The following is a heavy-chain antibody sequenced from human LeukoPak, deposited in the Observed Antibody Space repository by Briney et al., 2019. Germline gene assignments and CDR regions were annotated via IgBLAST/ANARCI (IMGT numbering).Heavy chain of an antibody. J-gene: IGHJ6*02. CDR3: AGDPHLRYFDWFYYYYYYGMDV. Sequence: SGGSLRLSCAASGFTFSSYAMHWVRQAPGKGLEWVAVISYDGSNKYYADSVKGRFTISRDNSKNTLYLQMNSLRAEDTAVYYCAGDPHLRYFDWFYYYYYYGMDVWGQGTTVTVSS. D-gene: IGHD3-9*01. CDR2: ISYDGSNK. V-gene: IGHV3-30*04. CDR1: GFTFSSYA.